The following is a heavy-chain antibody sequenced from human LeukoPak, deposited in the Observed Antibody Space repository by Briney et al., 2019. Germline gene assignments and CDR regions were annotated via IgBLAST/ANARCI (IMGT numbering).Heavy chain of an antibody. CDR1: GFTFDDYA. CDR2: ISWNSGSI. D-gene: IGHD1-1*01. Sequence: GGSLRLSCAASGFTFDDYAMHWVRQAPGKGLEWVSGISWNSGSIGYADSVKGRLTISRDNSKNTLYAQMSSLRAEDTAVYYCATKTDWSYFEYWGQGTLVTVSS. V-gene: IGHV3-9*01. CDR3: ATKTDWSYFEY. J-gene: IGHJ4*02.